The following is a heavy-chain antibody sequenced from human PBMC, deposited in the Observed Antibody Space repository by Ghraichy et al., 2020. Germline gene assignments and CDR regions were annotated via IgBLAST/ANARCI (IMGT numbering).Heavy chain of an antibody. J-gene: IGHJ4*02. CDR2: IYTSGST. V-gene: IGHV4-4*07. CDR1: GGSISSYY. D-gene: IGHD3-22*01. CDR3: ARDRRDSSGYLGYFDY. Sequence: SETLSLTCTVSGGSISSYYWSWIRQPAGKGLEWIGRIYTSGSTNYNPSLKSRVTMSVDTSKNQFSLKLSSVTAADTAVYYCARDRRDSSGYLGYFDYWGQGTLVTVSS.